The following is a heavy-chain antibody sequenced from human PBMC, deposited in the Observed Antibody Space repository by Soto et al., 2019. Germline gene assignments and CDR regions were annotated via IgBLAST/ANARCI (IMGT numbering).Heavy chain of an antibody. CDR1: GGSISTFL. D-gene: IGHD6-19*01. CDR2: VFYSGGT. CDR3: ARMRPTGWHDYYFFGMDL. J-gene: IGHJ6*02. Sequence: SETLSLTCAVSGGSISTFLWNWIRQPPGKGLEWIGCVFYSGGTYYTPSLKSRVTISLDTSKNQFSLRLTSMTTADTAVYYCARMRPTGWHDYYFFGMDLWGQGTTVTVSS. V-gene: IGHV4-59*01.